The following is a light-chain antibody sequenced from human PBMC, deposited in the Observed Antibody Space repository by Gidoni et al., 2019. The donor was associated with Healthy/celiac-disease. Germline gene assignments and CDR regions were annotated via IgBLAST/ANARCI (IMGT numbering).Light chain of an antibody. Sequence: EIVLTQSPGTLSLSPGERATLSCRASQSVSSSYLARYQQKPGQAPRLLIYGASSRATGIPDRFSGSGSGADFTLTISRLEHEDCAVYYCQQYGSSPPLTFGGGTKVEIK. V-gene: IGKV3-20*01. J-gene: IGKJ4*01. CDR1: QSVSSSY. CDR2: GAS. CDR3: QQYGSSPPLT.